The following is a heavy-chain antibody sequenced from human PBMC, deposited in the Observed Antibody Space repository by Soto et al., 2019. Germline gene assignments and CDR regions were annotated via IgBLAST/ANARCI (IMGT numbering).Heavy chain of an antibody. J-gene: IGHJ4*02. V-gene: IGHV1-24*01. D-gene: IGHD3-10*01. CDR2: FDPEDGET. CDR3: ARGGSYYGSGTSLDDY. CDR1: GYTFTSYG. Sequence: GASVKVSCKASGYTFTSYGISWVRQAPGKGLEWMGGFDPEDGETIYAQKFQGRVTMTEDTSTDTAYMELRSLRSDDTAVYYCARGGSYYGSGTSLDDYWGQGTLVTVSS.